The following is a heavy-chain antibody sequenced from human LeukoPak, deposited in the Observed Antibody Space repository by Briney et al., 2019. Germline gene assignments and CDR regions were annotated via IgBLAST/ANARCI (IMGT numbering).Heavy chain of an antibody. CDR2: INPSGGST. Sequence: ASVKVSCKASGYTFTSYYMHWVRQAPGQGLEWVGIINPSGGSTSYAQKFQGRVTIAADESTSTAYMELSSLRSEDTAVYYCAREIRPIAAAGTAHGAEYFQHWGQGTLVTVSS. CDR1: GYTFTSYY. D-gene: IGHD6-13*01. V-gene: IGHV1-46*01. J-gene: IGHJ1*01. CDR3: AREIRPIAAAGTAHGAEYFQH.